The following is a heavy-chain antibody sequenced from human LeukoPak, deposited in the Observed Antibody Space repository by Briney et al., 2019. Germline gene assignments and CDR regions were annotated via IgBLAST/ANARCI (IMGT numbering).Heavy chain of an antibody. J-gene: IGHJ6*04. CDR1: GFTFSSYG. Sequence: GGSLRLSCAASGFTFSSYGMHWVRQAPGKGLEWVAVISYDGSNKYYADSVKGRFTISRDNSKNTLYLQMNSLRAEDTAVYYCAKGSRYFDPVTPYYYYGMDVWGKGTTVTVSS. V-gene: IGHV3-30*18. CDR3: AKGSRYFDPVTPYYYYGMDV. D-gene: IGHD3-9*01. CDR2: ISYDGSNK.